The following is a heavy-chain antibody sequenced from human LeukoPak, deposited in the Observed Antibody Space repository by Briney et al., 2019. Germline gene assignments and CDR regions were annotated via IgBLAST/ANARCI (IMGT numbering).Heavy chain of an antibody. V-gene: IGHV1-18*01. J-gene: IGHJ5*02. CDR1: GYSFTTYD. D-gene: IGHD6-6*01. CDR2: INTYNGDT. Sequence: ASVKVSCKASGYSFTTYDVNWVRQAPGQGLEWMGWINTYNGDTNYAQKLQGRVTMTTDTSTGTAYMELRSLRSDDTAVYYCARWRGFTGSSDENWFDPWGQGTLVTVSS. CDR3: ARWRGFTGSSDENWFDP.